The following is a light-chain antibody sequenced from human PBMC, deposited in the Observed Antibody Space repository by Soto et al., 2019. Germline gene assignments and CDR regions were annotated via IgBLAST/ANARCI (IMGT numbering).Light chain of an antibody. Sequence: EVVLTQSPATLSLSPGERASLSCRASQSVSTNLAWYQQKPGQAPSLLIYGASTRATGIPARFSGSGSATEFSLTISSLQSEDFAGYYCQQYNDWPPLTFGQGTKVEIK. J-gene: IGKJ1*01. CDR2: GAS. CDR1: QSVSTN. CDR3: QQYNDWPPLT. V-gene: IGKV3D-15*01.